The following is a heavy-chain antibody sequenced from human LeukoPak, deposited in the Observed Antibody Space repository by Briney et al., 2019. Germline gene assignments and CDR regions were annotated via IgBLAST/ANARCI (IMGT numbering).Heavy chain of an antibody. J-gene: IGHJ5*02. CDR2: ISYGGSNK. Sequence: PGGSLRLSCAASGFTFSSYTMHWVRQAPGKGLEWVAVISYGGSNKYYADSVKGRFTISRDNSKNTLYLQMNSLRAEDTAVYYCAGDFQEATVVTPTVYNWFDPWGQGTLVTVSS. V-gene: IGHV3-30-3*01. CDR3: AGDFQEATVVTPTVYNWFDP. D-gene: IGHD4-23*01. CDR1: GFTFSSYT.